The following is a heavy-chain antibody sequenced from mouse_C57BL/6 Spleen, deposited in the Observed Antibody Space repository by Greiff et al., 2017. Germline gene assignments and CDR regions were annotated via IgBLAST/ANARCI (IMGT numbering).Heavy chain of an antibody. CDR3: ARSSPLRSDDY. V-gene: IGHV1-61*01. J-gene: IGHJ2*01. D-gene: IGHD1-1*01. CDR2: IYPSDSET. Sequence: QVQLQQPGAELVRPGSSVKLSCKASGYTFTSYWMDWVKQRPGQGLEWIGNIYPSDSETHYNQKFKDKATLTVDKSSSTAYMQLSSLTSEDSAVYDCARSSPLRSDDYWGQGTTLTVSS. CDR1: GYTFTSYW.